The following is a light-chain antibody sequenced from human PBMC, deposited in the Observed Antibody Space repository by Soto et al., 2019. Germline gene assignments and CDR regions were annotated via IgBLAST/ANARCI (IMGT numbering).Light chain of an antibody. Sequence: EIVLTQSPATLSLPPGERATLSCRASQSVSSNVAWYQQRPGQAPRLLIYEASNRATGIPARFSGSASGTDFTLTISRLEPEDFAVYYCQQYGSLSWTFGQGTKVDIK. CDR1: QSVSSN. CDR2: EAS. CDR3: QQYGSLSWT. V-gene: IGKV3-20*01. J-gene: IGKJ1*01.